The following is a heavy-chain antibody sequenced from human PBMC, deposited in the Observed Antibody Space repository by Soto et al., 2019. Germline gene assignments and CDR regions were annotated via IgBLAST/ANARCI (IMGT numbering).Heavy chain of an antibody. CDR1: VGSFSVYY. V-gene: IGHV4-34*01. CDR3: ARAGIVLMVYAKGGMDV. Sequence: PSETLCLTCAFYVGSFSVYYWNWIRQPPGKGLDLIGEINDSGSTNYNPSLKSRVTISVDTSKNQFSLKLSSVTAADTAVYYCARAGIVLMVYAKGGMDVWGQGTTVTVSS. J-gene: IGHJ6*01. D-gene: IGHD2-8*01. CDR2: INDSGST.